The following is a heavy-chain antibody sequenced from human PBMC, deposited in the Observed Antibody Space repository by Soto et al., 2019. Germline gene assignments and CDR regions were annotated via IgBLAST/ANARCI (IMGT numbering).Heavy chain of an antibody. V-gene: IGHV4-4*02. CDR2: IYHSGSP. CDR3: ARLVVVPAARGFDY. D-gene: IGHD2-2*01. CDR1: GGSISSNNW. J-gene: IGHJ4*02. Sequence: QVQLQESGPGLVKPSGTLSLTCAVSGGSISSNNWWSWVRQPPGKGLEWIGEIYHSGSPNYNPSLKSRVTISVDKSMNQFSLKLSSVTAADTAVYYCARLVVVPAARGFDYWGQGALLTVSS.